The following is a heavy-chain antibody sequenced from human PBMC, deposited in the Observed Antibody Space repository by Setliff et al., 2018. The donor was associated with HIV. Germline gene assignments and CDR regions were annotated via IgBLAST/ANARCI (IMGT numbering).Heavy chain of an antibody. CDR2: IYYSGST. D-gene: IGHD1-20*01. CDR3: ARLTGTQKLLDY. Sequence: PSETLSLTCTVSGGSISSSSYYWGWTRQPPGKGLEWIGSIYYSGSTYYNPSLKSRVTISVDTSKNQFSLKLSSVTAADTAVYYCARLTGTQKLLDYWGQGTLVTVSS. V-gene: IGHV4-39*01. CDR1: GGSISSSSYY. J-gene: IGHJ4*02.